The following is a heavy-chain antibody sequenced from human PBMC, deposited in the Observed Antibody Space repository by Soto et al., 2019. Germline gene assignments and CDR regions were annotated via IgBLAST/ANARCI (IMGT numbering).Heavy chain of an antibody. J-gene: IGHJ4*02. Sequence: QVHLVQSGAEVKKPGASVKVSCKGSGYAFTTYGITWVRQAPGQGLEWMGWISAHNGNTNHAQKLQGRVTVTRDTSTSTAYMELMSLRSDDTAVYYCARGRYGDYWRQGALVNVSP. CDR2: ISAHNGNT. V-gene: IGHV1-18*01. CDR1: GYAFTTYG. D-gene: IGHD1-1*01. CDR3: ARGRYGDY.